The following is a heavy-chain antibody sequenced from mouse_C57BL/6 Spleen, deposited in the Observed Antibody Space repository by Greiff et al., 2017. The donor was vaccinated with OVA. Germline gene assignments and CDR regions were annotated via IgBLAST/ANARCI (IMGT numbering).Heavy chain of an antibody. CDR2: IWGVGST. D-gene: IGHD1-1*01. CDR1: GFSLTSYG. J-gene: IGHJ1*03. Sequence: VQGVESGPGLVAPSQSLSITCTVSGFSLTSYGVDWVRQSPGKGLEWLGVIWGVGSTNYNSALKSRLSISKDNSKSQVFLKMNSLQTDDTAMYYCARSSPDWYFDVWGTGTTVTVSS. CDR3: ARSSPDWYFDV. V-gene: IGHV2-6*01.